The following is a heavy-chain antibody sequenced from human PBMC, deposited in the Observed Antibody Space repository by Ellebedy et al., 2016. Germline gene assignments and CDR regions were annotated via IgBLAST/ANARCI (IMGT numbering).Heavy chain of an antibody. D-gene: IGHD6-6*01. CDR1: SYTFTSYG. J-gene: IGHJ5*02. V-gene: IGHV1-18*01. CDR3: ARSSPSSSNWFDP. Sequence: ASVKVSXKASSYTFTSYGISWVRQAPGQGLEWMGWISAYNGNTNYAQKLQGRVTITTDTSTSTAYMELRSLRSDDTAVYYCARSSPSSSNWFDPWGQGTLVTVSS. CDR2: ISAYNGNT.